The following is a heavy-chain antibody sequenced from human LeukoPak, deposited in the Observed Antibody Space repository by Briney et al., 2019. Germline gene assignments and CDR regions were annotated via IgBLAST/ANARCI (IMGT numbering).Heavy chain of an antibody. D-gene: IGHD3-22*01. Sequence: PSETLSLTCAVSGGSISSGGYSWRWIRQPPGKGLEWIGYIYYSGSTYYNPSLKSRVTISVDTSKNQFSLKLSSVTAADTAVYYCASRFSSGPTGAFDIWGQGTMVTISS. CDR3: ASRFSSGPTGAFDI. J-gene: IGHJ3*02. CDR2: IYYSGST. V-gene: IGHV4-30-4*07. CDR1: GGSISSGGYS.